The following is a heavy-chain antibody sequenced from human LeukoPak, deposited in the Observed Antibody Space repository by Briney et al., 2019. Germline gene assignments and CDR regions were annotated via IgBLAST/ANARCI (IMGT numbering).Heavy chain of an antibody. CDR1: GFTFSSYG. D-gene: IGHD6-19*01. CDR2: IWYDGSNK. CDR3: AKDYGSGWYYYFDY. J-gene: IGHJ4*02. Sequence: GRSLRLSCAASGFTFSSYGMHWVRQAPGKGLEWVAVIWYDGSNKYYADSVKGRFTISRDNSKNTLYLQMNSLRAEDTAVYYCAKDYGSGWYYYFDYWGQGTLVTVPS. V-gene: IGHV3-33*06.